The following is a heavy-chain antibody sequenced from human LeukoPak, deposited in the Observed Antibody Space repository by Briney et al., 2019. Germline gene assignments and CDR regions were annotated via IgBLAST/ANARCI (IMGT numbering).Heavy chain of an antibody. CDR2: IRGNT. CDR3: SRNSGYFDYFDY. CDR1: GFTFNSYS. Sequence: PGGSLRLSCAASGFTFNSYSMNWVRQAPGKGLEWVSSIRGNTYYADSVKGRFTISRDNGKNSLYLQMNSLRVEDTAVYYCSRNSGYFDYFDYWGQGTLVTVSS. V-gene: IGHV3-21*01. D-gene: IGHD3-22*01. J-gene: IGHJ4*02.